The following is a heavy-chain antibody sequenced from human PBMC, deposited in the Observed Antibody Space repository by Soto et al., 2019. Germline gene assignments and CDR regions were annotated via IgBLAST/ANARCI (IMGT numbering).Heavy chain of an antibody. V-gene: IGHV4-59*01. Sequence: AETLSLTCIVSGASISSYYWTWIRQRPGGGLEWIGYMHHTQGTNDNPALRGRVHMSIDTSMNQFSLRLTSVTAADTAVYYCARVPFVGYFDWLDPWGHGTLVTVSS. CDR2: MHHTQGT. D-gene: IGHD3-9*01. J-gene: IGHJ5*02. CDR3: ARVPFVGYFDWLDP. CDR1: GASISSYY.